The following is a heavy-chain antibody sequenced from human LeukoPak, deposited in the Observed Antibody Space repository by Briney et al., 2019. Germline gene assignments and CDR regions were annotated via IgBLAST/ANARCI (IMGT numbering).Heavy chain of an antibody. CDR1: GFTFSTYS. D-gene: IGHD3-10*01. CDR2: IDTGTSTI. CDR3: ARSSMVRGVMGAFDI. V-gene: IGHV3-48*01. Sequence: GGSLRLSCAASGFTFSTYSMNWVRQAPGKGLEWVSYIDTGTSTIYYADSVKGRFTISKDNAKNSLYLQMNSLRTEDTAVYYCARSSMVRGVMGAFDIWGQGTMVTVSS. J-gene: IGHJ3*02.